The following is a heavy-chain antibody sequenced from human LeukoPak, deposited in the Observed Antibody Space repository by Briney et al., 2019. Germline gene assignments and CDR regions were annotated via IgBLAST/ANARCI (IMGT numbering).Heavy chain of an antibody. J-gene: IGHJ6*03. D-gene: IGHD6-6*01. Sequence: PSETLSLTCTVSGGSISSGGYYWSWIRQHPGKGLEWIGYIYYSGSTYYNPSLKSRVTISVDTCKNQFSLKLSYVTAADTAVYYCARGGTTAARRGGYYYYMDVWGKGTTVTVSS. CDR3: ARGGTTAARRGGYYYYMDV. CDR2: IYYSGST. V-gene: IGHV4-31*03. CDR1: GGSISSGGYY.